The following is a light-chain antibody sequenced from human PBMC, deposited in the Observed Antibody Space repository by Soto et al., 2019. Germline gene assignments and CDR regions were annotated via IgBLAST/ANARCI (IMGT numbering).Light chain of an antibody. CDR1: RSNIGSNS. CDR2: NND. CDR3: AAWGDSLKGYV. Sequence: QSVLTQPPSASGTPGQRVTISCSGSRSNIGSNSVNWYQQLPGTAPKLLINNNDQRPSGVPDRFSGSRSDTSGSLAISGLQSEDEADYYCAAWGDSLKGYVFGAGTKLTVL. V-gene: IGLV1-44*01. J-gene: IGLJ1*01.